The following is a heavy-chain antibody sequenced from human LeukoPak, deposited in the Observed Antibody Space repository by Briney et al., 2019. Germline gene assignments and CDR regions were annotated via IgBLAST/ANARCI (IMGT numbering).Heavy chain of an antibody. CDR1: GFTVSGYS. D-gene: IGHD3-9*01. CDR3: ARVLTGYSYYYYYYMDV. CDR2: ITTTSSYI. Sequence: GGSLRLSCAASGFTVSGYSMNWVRQAPGKGLEWVSLITTTSSYIYYADSVKGRFTISRDNAKNSLYLQMNSLRAEDTAVYYCARVLTGYSYYYYYYMDVWGKGTTVTVSS. J-gene: IGHJ6*03. V-gene: IGHV3-21*01.